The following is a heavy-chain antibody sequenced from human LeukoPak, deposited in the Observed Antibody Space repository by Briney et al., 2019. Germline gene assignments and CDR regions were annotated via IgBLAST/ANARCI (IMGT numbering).Heavy chain of an antibody. V-gene: IGHV3-33*06. J-gene: IGHJ4*02. D-gene: IGHD2-15*01. CDR1: GFTFSSYS. CDR3: AKDLLHGFFTLDY. CDR2: IWYDGTKK. Sequence: QAGGSLRLSCAASGFTFSSYSMNWVRQAPGKGLEWVSLIWYDGTKKYYADSVKGRFTISRDNSRNTLYLLMNSLRAEDTAVYYCAKDLLHGFFTLDYWGQGTLVTVSS.